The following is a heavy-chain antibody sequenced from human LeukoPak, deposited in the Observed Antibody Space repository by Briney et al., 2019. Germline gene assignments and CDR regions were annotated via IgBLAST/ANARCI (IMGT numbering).Heavy chain of an antibody. J-gene: IGHJ5*01. CDR2: INPTGGSS. D-gene: IGHD5-24*01. Sequence: GASVTVSCTASGYTFTNYYMHWVRQAPGQGREGMGIINPTGGSSSYAQKSQGRVTMPRDTSTSTVYMERSSLGSGDTAVYFWAGGPHDGRGWYEFWGQGTLVTVSS. CDR3: AGGPHDGRGWYEF. V-gene: IGHV1-46*01. CDR1: GYTFTNYY.